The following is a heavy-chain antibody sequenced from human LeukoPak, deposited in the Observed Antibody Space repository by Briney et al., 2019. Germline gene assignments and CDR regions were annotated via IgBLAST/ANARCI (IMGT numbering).Heavy chain of an antibody. CDR3: ARAPLTLNWFDP. Sequence: ASVKVSCKASGYTFTSYAMNWVRQAPGQGLEWMGWINPNSGGTNYAQKFQGRVTMTRDTSISTAYMELSRLRADDTAVYYCARAPLTLNWFDPWGQGTLVTVSS. CDR1: GYTFTSYA. CDR2: INPNSGGT. D-gene: IGHD4-23*01. V-gene: IGHV1-2*02. J-gene: IGHJ5*02.